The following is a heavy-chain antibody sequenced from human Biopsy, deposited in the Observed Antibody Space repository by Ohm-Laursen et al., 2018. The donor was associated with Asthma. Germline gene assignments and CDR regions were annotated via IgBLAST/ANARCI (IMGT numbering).Heavy chain of an antibody. D-gene: IGHD6-6*01. V-gene: IGHV3-30*03. CDR1: GITFSSSG. CDR3: ARKIAARGGMGV. CDR2: ISMDGNVK. J-gene: IGHJ6*02. Sequence: SLRLSCAASGITFSSSGMHWVRQAPGKRLEWVAFISMDGNVKNYADSVKGRFTISRDNSKNTLYLQMNSLRAEDTAVYYCARKIAARGGMGVWGQGTTVTVSS.